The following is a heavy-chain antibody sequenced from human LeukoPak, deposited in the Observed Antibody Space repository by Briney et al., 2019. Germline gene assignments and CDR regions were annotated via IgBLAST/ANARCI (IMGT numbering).Heavy chain of an antibody. CDR1: GFTFSSHL. J-gene: IGHJ4*02. CDR3: ARGPGSRGGYYVGDF. CDR2: ISSDGTYT. V-gene: IGHV3-74*01. D-gene: IGHD3-16*01. Sequence: PGGSLRLSCAASGFTFSSHLMHWVRQAPGKGLVWVSRISSDGTYTNYADSVRGRFTISRDNAKNTLYLQMNSLRAEDTAVYYCARGPGSRGGYYVGDFWGQGTLVTVSS.